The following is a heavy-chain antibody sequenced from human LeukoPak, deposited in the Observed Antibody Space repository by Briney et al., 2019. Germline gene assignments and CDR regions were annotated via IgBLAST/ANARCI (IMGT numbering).Heavy chain of an antibody. V-gene: IGHV1-24*01. D-gene: IGHD6-19*01. Sequence: ASVKVSCKVSGYTLTELSMHWVRQAPGKGLEWMGGFDPEDGETIYAQKFQGRVTMTEDTSTDTAYMELSSLRSEDTAVYYCAKPYSSGWLPGFWGQGTLVTVSS. J-gene: IGHJ4*02. CDR1: GYTLTELS. CDR3: AKPYSSGWLPGF. CDR2: FDPEDGET.